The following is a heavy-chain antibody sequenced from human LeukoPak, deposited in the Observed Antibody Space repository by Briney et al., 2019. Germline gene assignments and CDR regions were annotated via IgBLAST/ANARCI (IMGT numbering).Heavy chain of an antibody. V-gene: IGHV3-30*19. D-gene: IGHD3-16*02. CDR3: AREVLMITFGGVIVIYAFDI. Sequence: PGGSLRLSCAASGFTFSSYGMHWVRQAPGKGLEWVAVISYDGSNKYYADSVKGRFTIFRDNSKNTLYLQMNSLRAEDTAVYYCAREVLMITFGGVIVIYAFDIWGQGTMVTVSS. CDR2: ISYDGSNK. J-gene: IGHJ3*02. CDR1: GFTFSSYG.